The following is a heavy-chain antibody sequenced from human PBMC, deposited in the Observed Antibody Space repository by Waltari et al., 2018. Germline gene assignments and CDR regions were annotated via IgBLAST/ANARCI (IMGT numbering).Heavy chain of an antibody. D-gene: IGHD6-6*01. CDR3: ARVVSSSSPSFYYYGLDV. CDR2: ISANNGNT. CDR1: GYIFTNYH. V-gene: IGHV1-18*04. J-gene: IGHJ6*02. Sequence: QVQLVQSGAEVKSPGASVKVSCKASGYIFTNYHVTWVRQAPGQGLEWMGWISANNGNTEYAQNFQGRVTMTTDTSTNTAYMELRSLRSDDPAVFYCARVVSSSSPSFYYYGLDVWGQGTTVTVSS.